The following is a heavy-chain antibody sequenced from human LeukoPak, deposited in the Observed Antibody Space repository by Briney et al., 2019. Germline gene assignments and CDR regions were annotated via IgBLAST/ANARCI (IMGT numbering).Heavy chain of an antibody. CDR3: ARDSRDYSDYYFDY. Sequence: PSQTLSLTCTVSGGSISSGSYYWSWIRQPAGKGLEWIGRIYTSGSTNYNPSLKSRVTISVDTSKNQFSLKLSSVTAADTAVYYCARDSRDYSDYYFDYWGQGTLVTVSS. CDR1: GGSISSGSYY. D-gene: IGHD4-11*01. J-gene: IGHJ4*02. V-gene: IGHV4-61*02. CDR2: IYTSGST.